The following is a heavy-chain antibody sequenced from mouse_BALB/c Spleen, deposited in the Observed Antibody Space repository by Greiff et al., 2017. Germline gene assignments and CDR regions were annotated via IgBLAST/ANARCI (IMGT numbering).Heavy chain of an antibody. J-gene: IGHJ2*01. CDR2: ISSGSSTI. Sequence: EVQLQESGGGLVQPGGSRKLSCAASGFTFSSFGMHWVRQAPEKGLEWVAYISSGSSTIYYADTVKGRFTISRDNPKNTLFLQMTSLRSEDTAMYYCAREGDYGVDYWGQGTTLTVSS. V-gene: IGHV5-17*02. CDR3: AREGDYGVDY. D-gene: IGHD2-4*01. CDR1: GFTFSSFG.